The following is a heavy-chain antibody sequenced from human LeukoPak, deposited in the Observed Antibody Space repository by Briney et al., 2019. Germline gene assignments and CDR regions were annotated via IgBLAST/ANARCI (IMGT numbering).Heavy chain of an antibody. CDR3: ARHFCSSTSCSN. CDR2: ISYDGSNE. V-gene: IGHV3-30*04. D-gene: IGHD2-2*01. CDR1: GFTFSSYV. J-gene: IGHJ4*02. Sequence: GRSLRLSCAASGFTFSSYVMHWVRQAPGKGLEWVAIISYDGSNEYYADSVKGRFTISRDNSKNTLYLQMNSLRTEDTAVYYCARHFCSSTSCSNWGQGTLVTVSS.